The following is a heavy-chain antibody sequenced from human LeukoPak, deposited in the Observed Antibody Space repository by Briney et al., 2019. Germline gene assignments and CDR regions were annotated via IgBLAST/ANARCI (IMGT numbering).Heavy chain of an antibody. CDR2: IKQDGSEI. CDR3: AKGGLLWFGDPPGDY. CDR1: GFTFNKYW. V-gene: IGHV3-7*01. J-gene: IGHJ4*02. D-gene: IGHD3-10*01. Sequence: GGSLRLSCAASGFTFNKYWMSWVRQAPGKGLEWVANIKQDGSEIHYVDSVKGRFTISRDNSKNTLYLQMNSLRAEDTAVYYCAKGGLLWFGDPPGDYWGQGTLVTVSS.